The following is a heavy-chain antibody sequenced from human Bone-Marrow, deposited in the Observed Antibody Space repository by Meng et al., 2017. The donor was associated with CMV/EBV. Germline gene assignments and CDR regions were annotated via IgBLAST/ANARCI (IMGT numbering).Heavy chain of an antibody. V-gene: IGHV3-9*01. J-gene: IGHJ3*02. D-gene: IGHD3-3*01. CDR1: GFTFDDYA. Sequence: SLKISCVASGFTFDDYAMHWVRQAPGKGLEWVSGINWNSGNLGYADSVEGRFTISRDNAKNSLYLQMNSLRTEDTALYYCAKEAWRGTCDIWGQGTMVTVSS. CDR3: AKEAWRGTCDI. CDR2: INWNSGNL.